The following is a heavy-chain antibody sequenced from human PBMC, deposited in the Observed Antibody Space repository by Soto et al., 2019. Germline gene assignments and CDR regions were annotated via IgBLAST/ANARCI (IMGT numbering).Heavy chain of an antibody. J-gene: IGHJ3*02. CDR3: ARSFPITMIRSPLFDI. V-gene: IGHV4-31*03. CDR1: GGSISSGGYY. CDR2: IYYSGST. Sequence: QVQLQESGPGLVKPSQTLSLTCTVSGGSISSGGYYWSWIRQHPGKGLEWIGYIYYSGSTYYNPSLKSRVTISVDTSKNQFSLKLSSVTAADTAVYYCARSFPITMIRSPLFDIWGQGTMVTVSS. D-gene: IGHD3-22*01.